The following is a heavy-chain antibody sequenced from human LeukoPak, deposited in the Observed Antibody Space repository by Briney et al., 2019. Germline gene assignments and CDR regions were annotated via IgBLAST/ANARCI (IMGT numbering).Heavy chain of an antibody. V-gene: IGHV3-64*01. D-gene: IGHD3-9*01. J-gene: IGHJ4*02. Sequence: PGGSLRLSCAASGFTFSSYAMHWVRQAPGKGLEYVSAISSNGGSTYYANSVKGRFTISRDNSKNTLYLQMGSLRAEDMAVYYCARSYYDILTGYSDYWGQGTLVTVSS. CDR2: ISSNGGST. CDR3: ARSYYDILTGYSDY. CDR1: GFTFSSYA.